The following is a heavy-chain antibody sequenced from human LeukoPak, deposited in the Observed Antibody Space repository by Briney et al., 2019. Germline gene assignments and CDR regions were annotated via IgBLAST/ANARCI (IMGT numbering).Heavy chain of an antibody. CDR2: ISPYNGNT. V-gene: IGHV1-18*01. CDR1: GYDFTSVG. J-gene: IGHJ4*02. Sequence: ASVNVSFKASGYDFTSVGITWVRRAPGQGLEWMGWISPYNGNTRYAQKFQGRVAMTTDTSTTTAYMELKGLRFNDTAVYYCARAGPGSGWYFDYWGQGTLVTVSS. CDR3: ARAGPGSGWYFDY. D-gene: IGHD6-19*01.